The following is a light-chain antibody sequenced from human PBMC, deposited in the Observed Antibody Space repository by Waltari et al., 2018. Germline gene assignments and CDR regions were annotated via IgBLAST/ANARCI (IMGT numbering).Light chain of an antibody. CDR1: DNEVGRYKL. CDR3: CSYAGSDTFHYV. J-gene: IGLJ1*01. Sequence: HSALTQPASVSGSPGQSITISCTGSDNEVGRYKLVSWYQHPPGKAPKLIIYEINKRPSGVSNRFSGSKSGNTASLTISGLQIEDEADYHCCSYAGSDTFHYVFGSGTQVTVL. CDR2: EIN. V-gene: IGLV2-23*02.